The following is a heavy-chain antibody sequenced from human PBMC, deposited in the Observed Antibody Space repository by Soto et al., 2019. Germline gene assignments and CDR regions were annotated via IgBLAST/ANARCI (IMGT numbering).Heavy chain of an antibody. CDR3: ASSAKGGYWNGYYYYGMDV. CDR1: GGTFSSYA. Sequence: SVKVSCKASGGTFSSYAISWVRQAPGQGLDWMGGIIPIFGTANYAQKFQGRVTITADESTSTAYMELSSLRSEDTAVYYCASSAKGGYWNGYYYYGMDVWGQGTTVTVSS. D-gene: IGHD3-22*01. J-gene: IGHJ6*02. CDR2: IIPIFGTA. V-gene: IGHV1-69*13.